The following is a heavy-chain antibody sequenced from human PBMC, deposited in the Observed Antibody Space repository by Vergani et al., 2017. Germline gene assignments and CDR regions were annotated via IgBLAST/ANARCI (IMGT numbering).Heavy chain of an antibody. CDR1: GGSISSSSYY. CDR3: ARLVGGYGSGWYGAFYGMDV. CDR2: IYYSGST. Sequence: QLQLQESGPGLVKPSETLSLTCPVSGGSISSSSYYWGWIRQPPGKGLEWIGNIYYSGSTYYNTSLKSRVTISVDTSKNQFSLKVSSVTAADTAVYYCARLVGGYGSGWYGAFYGMDVWGQGTTVTVSS. J-gene: IGHJ6*02. V-gene: IGHV4-39*01. D-gene: IGHD6-19*01.